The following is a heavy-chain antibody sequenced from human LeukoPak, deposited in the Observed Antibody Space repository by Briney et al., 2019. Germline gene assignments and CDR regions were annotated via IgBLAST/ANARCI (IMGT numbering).Heavy chain of an antibody. CDR2: ISGSGGST. V-gene: IGHV3-23*01. CDR1: GFTFSSYA. Sequence: GGSLRLSCAASGFTFSSYAVSWVRQAPGKGLEWVSAISGSGGSTYYADSVKGRFTISRDNSKNTLYLQMNSLRAEDTAVHYCANYYYDSSGYLEGWGQGTLVTVSS. D-gene: IGHD3-22*01. CDR3: ANYYYDSSGYLEG. J-gene: IGHJ4*02.